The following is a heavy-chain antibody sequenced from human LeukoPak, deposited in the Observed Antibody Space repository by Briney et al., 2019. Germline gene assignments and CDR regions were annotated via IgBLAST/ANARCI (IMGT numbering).Heavy chain of an antibody. Sequence: GGSLRLSCAASGFTFSSYWMHWVRQAPGKGLVWVSRINTDGSSTSYADSVKGRFTISRDNAKNTLYLQMNSLRAEDTAVYYCARDHGTLWFGEFDAFDIWGQGTMVTVSS. CDR1: GFTFSSYW. V-gene: IGHV3-74*01. CDR3: ARDHGTLWFGEFDAFDI. CDR2: INTDGSST. J-gene: IGHJ3*02. D-gene: IGHD3-10*01.